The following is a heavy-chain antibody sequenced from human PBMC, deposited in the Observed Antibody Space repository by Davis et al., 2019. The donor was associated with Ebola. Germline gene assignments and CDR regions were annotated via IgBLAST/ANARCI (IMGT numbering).Heavy chain of an antibody. CDR1: EFTFSSYS. Sequence: GESLKISCAGSEFTFSSYSMNWVRQAPGKGLEWVSVISGSGSTIHYADSVKGRFTISRHNSKNTLFLQMNSLRAEDTAMYYCARYCPGTNCYQGVRYGMDVWGQGTTVTVSS. J-gene: IGHJ6*02. D-gene: IGHD2-2*01. CDR3: ARYCPGTNCYQGVRYGMDV. CDR2: ISGSGSTI. V-gene: IGHV3-23*01.